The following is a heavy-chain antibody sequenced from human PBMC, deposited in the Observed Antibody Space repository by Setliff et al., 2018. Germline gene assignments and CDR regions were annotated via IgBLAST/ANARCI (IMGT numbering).Heavy chain of an antibody. CDR1: GFTFRSFW. Sequence: GGSLRLSCAASGFTFRSFWMGWVRQAPGKGLERVSKTHTDGITIYSDSVRGRFTISRDSAKNSLHLQMTSLSAEDTAVYYCARRLPYFGMDVWGQGTTVTVSS. J-gene: IGHJ6*02. D-gene: IGHD2-15*01. V-gene: IGHV3-48*04. CDR3: ARRLPYFGMDV. CDR2: THTDGITI.